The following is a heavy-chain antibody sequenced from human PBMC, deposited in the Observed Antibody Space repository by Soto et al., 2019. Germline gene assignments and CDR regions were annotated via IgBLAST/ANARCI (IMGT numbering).Heavy chain of an antibody. V-gene: IGHV3-15*07. CDR1: GFTFSNAW. J-gene: IGHJ6*02. D-gene: IGHD3-9*01. CDR3: TTVPIPDITIWEYGMDV. Sequence: PGGSLRLSCAASGFTFSNAWMNWVRQAPGKGLEWVGRIKSKTDGGTTDYAAPVKGRFTISRDDSKNTLYLQMNSLKTEDTAVYYCTTVPIPDITIWEYGMDVWGQGTTVTVSS. CDR2: IKSKTDGGTT.